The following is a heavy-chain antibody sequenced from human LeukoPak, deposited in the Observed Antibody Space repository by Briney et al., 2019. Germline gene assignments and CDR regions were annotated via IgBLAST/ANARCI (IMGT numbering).Heavy chain of an antibody. D-gene: IGHD5-12*01. CDR1: GFTFNTYA. J-gene: IGHJ4*02. Sequence: PGGSLRLSCAASGFTFNTYAMSWVRQAPGKGLEWVSVISGSGGSTYYADSVKGRFTISRDNAKNSLSLQMNSLRAEDRAVYYCVRDGGVSGYDLLDYWGQGTLVTVSS. CDR3: VRDGGVSGYDLLDY. CDR2: ISGSGGST. V-gene: IGHV3-23*01.